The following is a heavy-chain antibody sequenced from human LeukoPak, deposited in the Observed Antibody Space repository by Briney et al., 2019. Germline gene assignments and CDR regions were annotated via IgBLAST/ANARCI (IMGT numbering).Heavy chain of an antibody. CDR2: INPSGGST. J-gene: IGHJ4*02. V-gene: IGHV1-46*01. D-gene: IGHD2-2*01. CDR1: GYTFTSYY. CDR3: ARGYCSSTSCYASFDY. Sequence: GASVKVSCKASGYTFTSYYMHWVRQAPGQGLEWMGIINPSGGSTSYAQKFQGRVTMTRDTCTSTVYMELSSLRSEDTAVYYCARGYCSSTSCYASFDYWGQGTLVTVSS.